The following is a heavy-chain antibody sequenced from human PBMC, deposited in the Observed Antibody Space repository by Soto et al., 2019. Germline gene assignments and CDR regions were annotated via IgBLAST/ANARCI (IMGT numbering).Heavy chain of an antibody. V-gene: IGHV5-51*01. CDR2: IYPGDSDT. Sequence: PGESLKISCKGSGYSFTSYWISWVRQMPGKGLEWMGIIYPGDSDTRYSPSFQGQVTISADKSISTAYLQWSSLKASDTAMYYCARPHTGYYYGMDVWGQGTTVTVSS. CDR3: ARPHTGYYYGMDV. CDR1: GYSFTSYW. J-gene: IGHJ6*02. D-gene: IGHD2-2*02.